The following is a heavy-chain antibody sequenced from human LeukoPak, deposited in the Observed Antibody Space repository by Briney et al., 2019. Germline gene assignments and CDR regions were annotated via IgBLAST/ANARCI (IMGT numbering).Heavy chain of an antibody. V-gene: IGHV3-23*01. Sequence: PGGSLRLSCAASGFTFSSYAMSWVRQAPGKGLEWVSAISGSGGSTYYADSVKGRFTISRDNSKNTLYLQMNSLRAEGTAVYYCATEGKYYYDSSGYFVLPFDYWGQGTLVTVSS. D-gene: IGHD3-22*01. J-gene: IGHJ4*02. CDR2: ISGSGGST. CDR3: ATEGKYYYDSSGYFVLPFDY. CDR1: GFTFSSYA.